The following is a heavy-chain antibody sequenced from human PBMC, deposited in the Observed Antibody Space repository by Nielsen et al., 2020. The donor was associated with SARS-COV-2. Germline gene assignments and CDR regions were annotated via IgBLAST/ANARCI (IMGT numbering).Heavy chain of an antibody. CDR3: AKQYSDNYYDAFDI. J-gene: IGHJ3*02. Sequence: GGSLRLSCAASGFTFSSYAMRWVRQAPGKGLEWVSAISGSGGSTYYADSVRGRFTISRDNSKNTLFLQMNSLRAEDTAVYYCAKQYSDNYYDAFDIWGQGTMVTVSS. CDR1: GFTFSSYA. D-gene: IGHD5-12*01. CDR2: ISGSGGST. V-gene: IGHV3-23*01.